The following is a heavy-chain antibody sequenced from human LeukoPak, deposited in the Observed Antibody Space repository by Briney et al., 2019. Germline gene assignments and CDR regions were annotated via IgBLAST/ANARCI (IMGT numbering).Heavy chain of an antibody. V-gene: IGHV3-7*01. J-gene: IGHJ5*02. CDR2: IKQDGSEK. Sequence: GGSLRLSCAASGFTFSSYWMSWVRQAPGKGLEWVANIKQDGSEKYYVDSVKGRFTISRDNAKNSLYLQMSSLRAEDTAVYYCAREPIVVVPAAMRENWFDPWGQGTLVTVSS. CDR3: AREPIVVVPAAMRENWFDP. CDR1: GFTFSSYW. D-gene: IGHD2-2*01.